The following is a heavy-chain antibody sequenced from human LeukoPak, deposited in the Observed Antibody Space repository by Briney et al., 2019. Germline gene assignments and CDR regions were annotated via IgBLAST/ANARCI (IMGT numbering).Heavy chain of an antibody. V-gene: IGHV3-66*01. CDR2: IYSGGST. Sequence: GGSLRLSCAASGFTVSSNYMSWVCQAPGKGLEWVSVIYSGGSTYYADSVKGRFTISRDNSKNTLYLQMNSLRAEDTAVYYCAKAPSITMIVVVIADAFDIWGQGTMVTVSS. J-gene: IGHJ3*02. D-gene: IGHD3-22*01. CDR1: GFTVSSNY. CDR3: AKAPSITMIVVVIADAFDI.